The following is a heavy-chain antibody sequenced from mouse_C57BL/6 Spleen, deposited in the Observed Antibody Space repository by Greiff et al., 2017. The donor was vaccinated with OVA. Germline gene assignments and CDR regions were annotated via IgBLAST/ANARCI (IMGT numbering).Heavy chain of an antibody. CDR1: GYAFSSSW. V-gene: IGHV1-82*01. CDR3: AREGAYYSNYGFAY. D-gene: IGHD2-5*01. CDR2: IYPGDGDT. Sequence: VQLQQSGPELVKPGASVKISCKASGYAFSSSWMNWVKQRPGKGLEWIGRIYPGDGDTNYNGKFKGKATLTADKSSSTAYMQLSSLTSEDSAVYFCAREGAYYSNYGFAYWGQGTLVTVSA. J-gene: IGHJ3*01.